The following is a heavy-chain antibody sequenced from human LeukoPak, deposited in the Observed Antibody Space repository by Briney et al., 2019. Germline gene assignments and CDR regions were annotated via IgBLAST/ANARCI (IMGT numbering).Heavy chain of an antibody. Sequence: GGSLRLSCAASGFTFSSYSMNWVRQAPGKGLEWVSYISSSSSTVYYADSVKGRFTISRDNAKNSLYLQMNSLRAEDTAGYYSARAYDYGDFWGQGTPVTISS. CDR3: ARAYDYGDF. J-gene: IGHJ4*02. CDR1: GFTFSSYS. V-gene: IGHV3-48*01. D-gene: IGHD4-17*01. CDR2: ISSSSSTV.